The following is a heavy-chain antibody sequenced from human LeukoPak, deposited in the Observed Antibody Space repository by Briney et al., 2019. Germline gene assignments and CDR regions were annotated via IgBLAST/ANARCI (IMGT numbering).Heavy chain of an antibody. CDR3: ARASPHYDILTGYSAKNNWFDP. CDR1: GGSFSVYY. V-gene: IGHV4-34*01. Sequence: SETLSLTCAVYGGSFSVYYWSWIRQPPGKGLEWIGEINHSGSTNYNPSLKSRVTTSVDTCKNQFSLQLRSVTAADTAVYYCARASPHYDILTGYSAKNNWFDPWGQGTLVTVSS. J-gene: IGHJ5*02. CDR2: INHSGST. D-gene: IGHD3-9*01.